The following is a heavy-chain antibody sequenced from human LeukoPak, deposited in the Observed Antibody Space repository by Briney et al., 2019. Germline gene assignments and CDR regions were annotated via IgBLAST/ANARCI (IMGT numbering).Heavy chain of an antibody. CDR1: GFTFSSYA. CDR2: ISGSGGST. J-gene: IGHJ4*02. CDR3: AKDRIGSSWGDFDY. D-gene: IGHD6-13*01. Sequence: PGGSLRLSCAASGFTFSSYAMSWVRQAPGKGLEWVSAISGSGGSTYYADSVKGRFTISRDNSKNTLYLRMNSLRAEDTAVYYCAKDRIGSSWGDFDYWGQGTLVTVSS. V-gene: IGHV3-23*01.